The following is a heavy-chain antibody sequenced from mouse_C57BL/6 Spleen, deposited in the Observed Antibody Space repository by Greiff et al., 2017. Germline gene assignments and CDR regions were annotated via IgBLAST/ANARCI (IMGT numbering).Heavy chain of an antibody. D-gene: IGHD2-5*01. CDR1: GFTFTDYY. J-gene: IGHJ2*01. V-gene: IGHV7-3*01. CDR3: ARWVYYSNYMDY. Sequence: EVKLMESGGGLVQPGGSLSLSCAASGFTFTDYYMSWVRQPPGKALEWLGFIRNTANGYTTEYSASVKGRFTISRDNSQSILYLQMNALRAEDSATYYCARWVYYSNYMDYWGQGTTLTVSS. CDR2: IRNTANGYTT.